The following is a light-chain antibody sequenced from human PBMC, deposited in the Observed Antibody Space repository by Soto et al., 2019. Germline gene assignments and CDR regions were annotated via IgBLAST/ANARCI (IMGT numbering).Light chain of an antibody. J-gene: IGKJ1*01. CDR3: QQYNSWWT. CDR2: DAS. Sequence: DIQMTQSPSTLSAYVGDRVTTTCRGSQSISSWLAWYQQKPGKAPKLLIYDASSLESGVPSMCSGSGSGTEFPLTISSLQPDDFATYYCQQYNSWWTFGQGTKVDI. V-gene: IGKV1-5*01. CDR1: QSISSW.